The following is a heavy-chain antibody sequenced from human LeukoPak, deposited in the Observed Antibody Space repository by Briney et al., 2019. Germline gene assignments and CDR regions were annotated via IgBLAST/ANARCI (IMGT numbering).Heavy chain of an antibody. Sequence: SETLSLTCTVSGSSFTSNNYYWGWLRQPPGKGLEWIGSIYYSGSTYYNPSLKSRVTISIDTSKNQFSLKLSSVTAADTAVFFCARLPERSDLLPSYANSFDWWGQGTLVTVSS. D-gene: IGHD3-9*01. V-gene: IGHV4-39*01. CDR3: ARLPERSDLLPSYANSFDW. CDR1: GSSFTSNNYY. CDR2: IYYSGST. J-gene: IGHJ4*02.